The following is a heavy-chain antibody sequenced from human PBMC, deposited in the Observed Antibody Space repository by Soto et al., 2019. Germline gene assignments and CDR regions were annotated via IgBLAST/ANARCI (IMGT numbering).Heavy chain of an antibody. CDR3: ARAKNVLRFLEWSPGRGMDV. CDR2: INHSGST. Sequence: PSETLSLTCAVYGGSFSGYHWSWIRQPPGKGLEWIGEINHSGSTNYNPSLKSRVTISVGTSKNQFSLKLSSVTAADTAVYYCARAKNVLRFLEWSPGRGMDVWGQGTTVTVSS. J-gene: IGHJ6*02. V-gene: IGHV4-34*01. D-gene: IGHD3-3*01. CDR1: GGSFSGYH.